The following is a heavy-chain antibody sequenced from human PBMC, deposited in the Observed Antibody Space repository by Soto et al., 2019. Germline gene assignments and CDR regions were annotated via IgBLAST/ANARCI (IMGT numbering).Heavy chain of an antibody. D-gene: IGHD3-22*01. CDR3: ARDQSYYDSSGYYF. Sequence: ASVKVSCKASGYTFTGYYMHWVRQAPRQGLEWMGWINPNSGGTNYAQKFQGRVTMTRDTSISTAYMELSRLRSDDTAVYYCARDQSYYDSSGYYFWGQGTLVTVSS. V-gene: IGHV1-2*02. CDR2: INPNSGGT. J-gene: IGHJ4*02. CDR1: GYTFTGYY.